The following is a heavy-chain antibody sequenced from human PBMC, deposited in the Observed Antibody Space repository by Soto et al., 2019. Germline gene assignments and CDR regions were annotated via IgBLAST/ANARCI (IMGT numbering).Heavy chain of an antibody. CDR1: GYSFTSYW. CDR2: IYPGDSDT. J-gene: IGHJ6*02. V-gene: IGHV5-51*01. D-gene: IGHD3-3*01. Sequence: ESLKISCNGSGYSFTSYWIGWVRQMPGKGLEWMGIIYPGDSDTRYSPSFQGQVTISADKSISTAYLQWSSLKASDTAMYYCARPARYYDFWSGYYNDYYYGMDVWGQGTTVTVSS. CDR3: ARPARYYDFWSGYYNDYYYGMDV.